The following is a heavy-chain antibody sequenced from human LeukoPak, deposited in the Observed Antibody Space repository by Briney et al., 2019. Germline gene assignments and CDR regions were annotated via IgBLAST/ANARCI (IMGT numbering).Heavy chain of an antibody. CDR1: GGSFSGYY. J-gene: IGHJ6*02. Sequence: PSETLSLTCAVYGGSFSGYYWSWIRQPQGKGLEWIGEINHSGSTNYNPSLKSRVTISVDTSKNQFSLKLSSVTAADTAVYYCARGDYGDYFRNYYYGMDVWGQGTTVTVSS. D-gene: IGHD4-17*01. CDR3: ARGDYGDYFRNYYYGMDV. CDR2: INHSGST. V-gene: IGHV4-34*01.